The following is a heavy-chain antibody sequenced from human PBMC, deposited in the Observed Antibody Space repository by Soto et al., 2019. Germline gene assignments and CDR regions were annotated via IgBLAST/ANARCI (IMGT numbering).Heavy chain of an antibody. V-gene: IGHV4-39*01. CDR2: SYYSGST. J-gene: IGHJ4*02. CDR3: ASFQIPTDYFDY. CDR1: GGSISSSSYY. Sequence: PSETLSLTCTVSGGSISSSSYYWGWIRQPPGKWLEWIGSSYYSGSTYYNPSLKSRVTIXXXTXXXXXSLXLXXVTXADTAVYYCASFQIPTDYFDYWGQGTLVTVSS.